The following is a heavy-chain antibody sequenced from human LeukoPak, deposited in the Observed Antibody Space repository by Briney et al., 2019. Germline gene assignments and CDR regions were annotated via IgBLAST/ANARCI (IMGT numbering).Heavy chain of an antibody. CDR3: ARGSSNSGSYFDYLDY. D-gene: IGHD1-26*01. CDR1: GFTFSRNS. V-gene: IGHV3-21*01. J-gene: IGHJ4*02. CDR2: ISTSSSYI. Sequence: GGSLRLSCAASGFTFSRNSMHWVRQAPGKGLEWVSSISTSSSYIYYADSVKGRFSISRDNARKSLYLELNSLRGEDTAVYYCARGSSNSGSYFDYLDYWGRGTLVTVSS.